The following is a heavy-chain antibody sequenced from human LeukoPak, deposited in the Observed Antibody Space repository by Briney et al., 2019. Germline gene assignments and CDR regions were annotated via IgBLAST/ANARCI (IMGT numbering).Heavy chain of an antibody. V-gene: IGHV3-23*01. CDR1: GFTFSSYT. J-gene: IGHJ4*02. Sequence: GGSLRLSCAASGFTFSSYTMTWVRQAPGKGLEWVSVISGNGGTTYYADSVKGRSTISRDNSKSTLYLQMNSLRVEDTAVYYCAKGRTGYIPDSWGQGTLVTVSS. CDR3: AKGRTGYIPDS. CDR2: ISGNGGTT. D-gene: IGHD6-13*01.